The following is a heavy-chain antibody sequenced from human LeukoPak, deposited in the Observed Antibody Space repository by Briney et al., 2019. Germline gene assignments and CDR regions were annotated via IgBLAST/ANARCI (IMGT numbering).Heavy chain of an antibody. D-gene: IGHD2/OR15-2a*01. CDR2: SSFDGSEA. Sequence: GGSLRLSCVTSGFTFSGYAMHWVRQAPGKGLEWVAVSSFDGSEAFYADSVKGRFTISRDTSRSTVFLHLSSLRVEDTAVYYCAKDQGYYFGHSLDYWGQGTLVTVSS. CDR3: AKDQGYYFGHSLDY. J-gene: IGHJ4*02. CDR1: GFTFSGYA. V-gene: IGHV3-30-3*01.